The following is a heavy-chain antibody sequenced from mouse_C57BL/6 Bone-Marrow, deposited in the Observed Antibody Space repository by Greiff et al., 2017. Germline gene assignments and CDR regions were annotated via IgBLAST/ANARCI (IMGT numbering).Heavy chain of an antibody. J-gene: IGHJ3*01. D-gene: IGHD1-1*01. CDR2: ISNGGGST. V-gene: IGHV5-12*01. CDR3: ARETTGFAY. CDR1: GFTFSDYY. Sequence: EVHLVESGGGLVQPGGSLKLSCAASGFTFSDYYMYWVRQTPEKRLEWVAYISNGGGSTYYPDTVKGRFTISRDNAKNTLYLQMSRLKSEDTAMYYCARETTGFAYWGQGTLVTVSA.